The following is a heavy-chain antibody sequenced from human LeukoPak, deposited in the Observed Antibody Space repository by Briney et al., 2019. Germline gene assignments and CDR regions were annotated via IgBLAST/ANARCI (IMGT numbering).Heavy chain of an antibody. CDR2: ISGRGHTT. D-gene: IGHD3-22*01. J-gene: IGHJ4*02. V-gene: IGHV3-23*01. Sequence: PGGSLRISCAASGFTFGSYAMSWVRQAPGKGLEWVSGISGRGHTTYHADSVRGRFTISRDNSKNTLYLQMNSLRVDDSAVYYCAKEGHYDSSGYSPFDYWGQGTLVTVSS. CDR1: GFTFGSYA. CDR3: AKEGHYDSSGYSPFDY.